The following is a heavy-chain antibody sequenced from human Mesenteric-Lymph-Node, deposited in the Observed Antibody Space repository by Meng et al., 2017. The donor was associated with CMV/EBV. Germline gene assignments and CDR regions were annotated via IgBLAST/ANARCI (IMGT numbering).Heavy chain of an antibody. D-gene: IGHD3-10*01. J-gene: IGHJ4*02. CDR3: AREGPGTPDQYLDY. CDR1: GFTFSSYS. Sequence: GGSLRPSCAASGFTFSSYSMNWVRQAPGRGLEWVSVISRTGGTIFYADSLQGRFAISRDNAKISLYLQMNSLRAEDTAVYYCAREGPGTPDQYLDYWGLGTLVTVSS. CDR2: ISRTGGTI. V-gene: IGHV3-21*01.